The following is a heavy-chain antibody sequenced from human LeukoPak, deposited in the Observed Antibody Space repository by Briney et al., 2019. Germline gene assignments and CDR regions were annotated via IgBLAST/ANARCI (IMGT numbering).Heavy chain of an antibody. CDR2: IYHSGST. D-gene: IGHD4-17*01. J-gene: IGHJ4*02. Sequence: SETLSLTCAASGGSISSSNWWSWVRQPPGKGLEWIGEIYHSGSTNYNPSLKSRVTISVDKSKNQFSLKLSSVTAADTAVYYCARLYGDYATLDYWGQGTLVTVSS. CDR1: GGSISSSNW. CDR3: ARLYGDYATLDY. V-gene: IGHV4-4*02.